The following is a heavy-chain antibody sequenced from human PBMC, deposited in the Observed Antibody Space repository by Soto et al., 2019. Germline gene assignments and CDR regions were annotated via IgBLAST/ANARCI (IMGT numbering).Heavy chain of an antibody. J-gene: IGHJ4*02. Sequence: QITLKESGPTLVKPTQTLTLTCTFSGFSLSTSGVGVGWIRQPPGKALEWLALIYWDDDKRYSPSLKSRLTITEDTSKNQVVRTMTNMDPVDTATYYCAHVVGGMTFDYWGQGTLVTVSS. D-gene: IGHD3-16*01. CDR2: IYWDDDK. CDR1: GFSLSTSGVG. CDR3: AHVVGGMTFDY. V-gene: IGHV2-5*02.